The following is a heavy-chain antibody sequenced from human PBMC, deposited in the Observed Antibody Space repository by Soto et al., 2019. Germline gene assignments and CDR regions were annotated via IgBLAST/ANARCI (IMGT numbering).Heavy chain of an antibody. CDR3: AKAKWFGELLPPGP. D-gene: IGHD3-10*01. J-gene: IGHJ5*02. CDR1: GFTFDDYA. Sequence: EVQLVESGGGLVQPGRSLRLSCAASGFTFDDYAMHWVRQAPGKGLEWVSGISWNSGSIGYADSVKGRFTISRDNAKNALYLQMNSLRAEDTALYYCAKAKWFGELLPPGPWGQGTLVTGSS. V-gene: IGHV3-9*01. CDR2: ISWNSGSI.